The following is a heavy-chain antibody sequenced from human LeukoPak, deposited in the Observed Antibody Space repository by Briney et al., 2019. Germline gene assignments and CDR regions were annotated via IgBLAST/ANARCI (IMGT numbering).Heavy chain of an antibody. CDR2: ITSAGST. CDR1: GFTFGSYA. V-gene: IGHV3-23*01. J-gene: IGHJ5*02. CDR3: ARAAAGQNWFDP. Sequence: GGSLRLSCAASGFTFGSYAMSWVRQAPGKGLEWVSGITSAGSTYYAESVKGRFTISRDNSKNTLYLQMNSLRAEDTAVYYCARAAAGQNWFDPWGQGTLVTVSS. D-gene: IGHD6-13*01.